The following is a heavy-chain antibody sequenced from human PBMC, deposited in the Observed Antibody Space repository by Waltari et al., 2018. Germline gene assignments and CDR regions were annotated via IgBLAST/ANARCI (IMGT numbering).Heavy chain of an antibody. CDR1: GGTFSSYA. Sequence: VQLVQSGAEVKKPGSSVKVSCKASGGTFSSYAISWVRQAPGKGLEWMGRVDPEDGETIYAEKFQGRVTITADTSTDTAYMELSSLRSEDTAVYYCATPLGYFYTPNDAFDIWGQGTMVTVSS. J-gene: IGHJ3*02. D-gene: IGHD2-2*03. V-gene: IGHV1-69-2*01. CDR3: ATPLGYFYTPNDAFDI. CDR2: VDPEDGET.